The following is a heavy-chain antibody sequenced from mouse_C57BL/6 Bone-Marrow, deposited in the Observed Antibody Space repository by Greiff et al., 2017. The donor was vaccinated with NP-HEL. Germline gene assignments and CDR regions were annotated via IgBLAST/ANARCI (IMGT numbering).Heavy chain of an antibody. CDR3: ASEGRTTAYYFDY. J-gene: IGHJ2*01. CDR1: GYTFTDYN. Sequence: VQLQQSGPELVKPGASVKIPCKASGYTFTDYNMDWVKQSHGKSLEWIGDINPNNGGTIYNQKFKGKATLTVDKSSSTAYMELRSLTSEDTAVYYCASEGRTTAYYFDYWGQGTTLTVSS. V-gene: IGHV1-18*01. CDR2: INPNNGGT. D-gene: IGHD2-12*01.